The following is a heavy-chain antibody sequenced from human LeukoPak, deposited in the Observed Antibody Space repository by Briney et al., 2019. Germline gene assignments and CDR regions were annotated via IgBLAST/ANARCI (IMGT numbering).Heavy chain of an antibody. Sequence: PGGSLRLSCAASGFTFNSYAMHWVRQAPGKGLEWVAVISYDGSNEYYADSVKGRFTVSRDNSKITLYLQMNSLRAEDTAVYFCARGGAVVSYFDYWGQGTLVTVSS. CDR2: ISYDGSNE. V-gene: IGHV3-30-3*01. J-gene: IGHJ4*02. CDR3: ARGGAVVSYFDY. D-gene: IGHD6-19*01. CDR1: GFTFNSYA.